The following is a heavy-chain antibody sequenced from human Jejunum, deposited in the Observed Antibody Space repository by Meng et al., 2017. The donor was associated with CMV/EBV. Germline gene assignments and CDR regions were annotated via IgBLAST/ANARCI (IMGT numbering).Heavy chain of an antibody. D-gene: IGHD3-3*02. J-gene: IGHJ6*02. CDR1: YG. CDR3: ARFDIFGADTSPPYNHGLDV. V-gene: IGHV1-18*01. Sequence: YGVSWVRQAPGQGLEWMGWINTYSGDTKHAQKLQGRVTMTSDTSATAAYTELGSLTSDDTAVYYCARFDIFGADTSPPYNHGLDVWGQGTTVTVSS. CDR2: INTYSGDT.